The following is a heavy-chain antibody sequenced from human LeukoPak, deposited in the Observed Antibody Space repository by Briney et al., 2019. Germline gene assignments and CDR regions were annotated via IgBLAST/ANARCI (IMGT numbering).Heavy chain of an antibody. D-gene: IGHD6-6*01. CDR2: ITQDGSEK. CDR3: ATGTYSSSGY. CDR1: GFTFSTYW. V-gene: IGHV3-7*05. Sequence: GGSLRLSCAASGFTFSTYWMHWVRQAPGKGLEWVACITQDGSEKHHVDSVEGRFTISRDNAKNSLYLQMNSLRAEDTAVYYCATGTYSSSGYWGQGTLVTVSS. J-gene: IGHJ4*02.